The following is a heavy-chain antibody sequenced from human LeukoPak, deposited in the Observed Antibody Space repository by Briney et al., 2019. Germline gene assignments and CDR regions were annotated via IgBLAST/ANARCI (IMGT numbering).Heavy chain of an antibody. Sequence: GGSLRLSCAASGFTFSGFAMHWVRQAPGKGLEWVSVISYDGTNTYYADSVKGRFTISRDNSKNTLYLQMNSLRAEDTAVYYVSNYGATLVVNPAQFDFWCQGTLATVSS. D-gene: IGHD4/OR15-4a*01. CDR1: GFTFSGFA. CDR2: ISYDGTNT. CDR3: SNYGATLVVNPAQFDF. J-gene: IGHJ4*02. V-gene: IGHV3-30*04.